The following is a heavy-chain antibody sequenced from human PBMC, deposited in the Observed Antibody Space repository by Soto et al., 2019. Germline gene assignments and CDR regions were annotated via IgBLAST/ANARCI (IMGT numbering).Heavy chain of an antibody. Sequence: EVQLVDSGGGLVKPGGSLRLSCAASGFSVTNAWMNWVHQAPGKGLEWVGRVYTRAEGGATNYAAPVKGRFTITRDDSKNAVYLQMNSLMTEDTAVYYCTTVSVEGLWGQGTKVTVSS. CDR3: TTVSVEGL. CDR1: GFSVTNAW. CDR2: VYTRAEGGAT. J-gene: IGHJ4*01. V-gene: IGHV3-15*07. D-gene: IGHD2-15*01.